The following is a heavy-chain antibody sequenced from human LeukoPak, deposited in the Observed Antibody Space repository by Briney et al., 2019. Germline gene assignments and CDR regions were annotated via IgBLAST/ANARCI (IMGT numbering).Heavy chain of an antibody. Sequence: SSETLSLTCTVSGGSISSYYWSWIRQPPGKGLEWIGYIYYSGSTNYNPSLKSRVTISVDTSKNQFSLKLSSVTAADTAVYYCARGGRVSGTHFDYWGQGTLVTVSS. CDR3: ARGGRVSGTHFDY. V-gene: IGHV4-59*01. CDR2: IYYSGST. J-gene: IGHJ4*02. CDR1: GGSISSYY. D-gene: IGHD3-3*01.